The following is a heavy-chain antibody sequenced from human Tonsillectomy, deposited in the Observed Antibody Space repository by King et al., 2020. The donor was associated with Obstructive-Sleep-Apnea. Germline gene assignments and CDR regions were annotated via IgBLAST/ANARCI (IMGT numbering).Heavy chain of an antibody. Sequence: VQLVESGAEVKKPGESLKISCKGSGYSFTSYWIGWVRQMPGKGLEWMGIIYPGDSDTRYSPSFQGQVTISADKPISTAYLQWSSLRASDTAMYYCARPATYCGGDCYYDYWGQGTLVTVSS. V-gene: IGHV5-51*01. CDR2: IYPGDSDT. D-gene: IGHD2-21*02. CDR3: ARPATYCGGDCYYDY. CDR1: GYSFTSYW. J-gene: IGHJ4*02.